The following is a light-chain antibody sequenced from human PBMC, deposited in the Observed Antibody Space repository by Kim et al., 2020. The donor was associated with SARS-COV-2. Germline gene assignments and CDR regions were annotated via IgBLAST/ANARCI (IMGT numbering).Light chain of an antibody. CDR2: EVS. V-gene: IGLV2-8*01. CDR1: SSDVGTSNF. CDR3: NSHAGSNNVL. J-gene: IGLJ2*01. Sequence: QSALTQPPSASGSPGQSVTISCTGTSSDVGTSNFVSWYQQHPGKAPKLMIYEVSQRPSGVPDRFSGSKSGNTASLTVSGLQAEDEADYYCNSHAGSNNVLFGGGTKLTVL.